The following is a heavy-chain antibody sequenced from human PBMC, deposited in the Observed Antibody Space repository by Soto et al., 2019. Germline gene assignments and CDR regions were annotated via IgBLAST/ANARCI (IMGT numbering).Heavy chain of an antibody. V-gene: IGHV3-9*01. Sequence: GGSLRLSCAASGFTFGNFAIHWVRQAPGKGLEWVSGISWNSGHIGYADSVKGRFTTSRDNAKNSLYLQMNSLRPEDTALYYCAKDIFGGYYSFDYWGQGTPVTVSS. CDR1: GFTFGNFA. CDR3: AKDIFGGYYSFDY. D-gene: IGHD3-3*01. CDR2: ISWNSGHI. J-gene: IGHJ4*02.